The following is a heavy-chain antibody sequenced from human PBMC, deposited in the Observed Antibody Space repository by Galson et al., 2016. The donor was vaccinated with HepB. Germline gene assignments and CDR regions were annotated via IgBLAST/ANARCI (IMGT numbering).Heavy chain of an antibody. CDR1: GDSFSGYY. CDR3: TRSPVMRFPDN. J-gene: IGHJ4*02. Sequence: ETLSLTCDVSGDSFSGYYWSWIRQPPGKGLEWIGEINHSGSTNYNPSLKSRVTISIDTSKNQFFLKLSSVTAANTAVYYCTRSPVMRFPDNWGQGTLVTVSS. D-gene: IGHD3-16*01. V-gene: IGHV4-34*01. CDR2: INHSGST.